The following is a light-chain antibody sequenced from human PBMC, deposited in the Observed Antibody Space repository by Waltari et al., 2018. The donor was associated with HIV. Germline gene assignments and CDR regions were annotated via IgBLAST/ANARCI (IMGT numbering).Light chain of an antibody. CDR3: SSYAGRDIRVV. Sequence: QSALTQPPSASGSPGQSVTISCTGSDSDIGSYNYVSWYQQHPGKAPKLMIYEVNKRPSGVPDRFSGAKSGSVAFLTVSGLQADDEADYYCSSYAGRDIRVVFGGGTKLTVL. CDR1: DSDIGSYNY. CDR2: EVN. J-gene: IGLJ2*01. V-gene: IGLV2-8*01.